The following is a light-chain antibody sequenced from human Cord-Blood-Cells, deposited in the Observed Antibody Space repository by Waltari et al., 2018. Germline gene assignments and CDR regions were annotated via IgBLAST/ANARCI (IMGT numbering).Light chain of an antibody. CDR1: QSISSY. CDR3: QQSYSTPLT. V-gene: IGKV1-39*01. Sequence: DIQMTHSPSSLSASVGERVTITCRASQSISSYLNWYQRKPGKAPKLLIYAASSLQSGVPSRFSGSGSGTDFTLTISSLQPEVFATYYCQQSYSTPLTFGGGTKVEIK. J-gene: IGKJ4*01. CDR2: AAS.